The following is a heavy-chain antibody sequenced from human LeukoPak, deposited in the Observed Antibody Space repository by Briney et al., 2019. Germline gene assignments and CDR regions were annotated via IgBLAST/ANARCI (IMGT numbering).Heavy chain of an antibody. Sequence: ASVKVSCKASGGTFSSYTISWVRQAPGQGLEWMGRIIPILGIANYAQKFQGRVTITADKSTSTAYMELSSLRSEDTAVYYCASDEFNWNYVWFDPWGKGTLVTVSS. V-gene: IGHV1-69*02. CDR3: ASDEFNWNYVWFDP. D-gene: IGHD1-7*01. CDR2: IIPILGIA. CDR1: GGTFSSYT. J-gene: IGHJ5*02.